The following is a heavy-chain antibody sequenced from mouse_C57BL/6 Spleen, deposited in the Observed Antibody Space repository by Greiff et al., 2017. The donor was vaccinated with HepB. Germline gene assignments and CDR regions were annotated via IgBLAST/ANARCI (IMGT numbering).Heavy chain of an antibody. D-gene: IGHD1-1*01. CDR1: GYTFTDYN. CDR3: ARGGSSYRNYAMDY. V-gene: IGHV1-18*01. Sequence: EVQLQQSGPELVKPGASVKIPCKASGYTFTDYNMDWVKQSHGKSLEWIGDINPNNGGTIYNQKFKGKATLTVDKSSSTAYMELRSLTSEDTAVYYCARGGSSYRNYAMDYWGQGTSVTVSS. J-gene: IGHJ4*01. CDR2: INPNNGGT.